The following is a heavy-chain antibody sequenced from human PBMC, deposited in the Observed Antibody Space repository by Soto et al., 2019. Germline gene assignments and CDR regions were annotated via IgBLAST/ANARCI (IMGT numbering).Heavy chain of an antibody. V-gene: IGHV1-8*01. J-gene: IGHJ4*02. Sequence: VSVKVACKASGYSFTSDDITWVLQDTGQGHERMGWMNPNSGNTGYAQKFKGRVTMTRNTSISTAYMELSSLRSEDTGVYYCARGIDAYCSGGSCYVGPNRDYWGQGNLVTVSS. CDR2: MNPNSGNT. D-gene: IGHD2-15*01. CDR3: ARGIDAYCSGGSCYVGPNRDY. CDR1: GYSFTSDD.